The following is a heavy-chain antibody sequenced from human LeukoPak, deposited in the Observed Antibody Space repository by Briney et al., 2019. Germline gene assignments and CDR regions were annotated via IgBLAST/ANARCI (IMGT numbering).Heavy chain of an antibody. V-gene: IGHV3-11*05. Sequence: GGSLRLSCAASGFTFSDYYMSWIRQAPGKGLEWVSYISRSSSYTNYADSVKGRFTISRDNAKNSLYLQMNSLRAEDTAVYYCARDGCSSTSCYADWFDPCGQGTLVTVSS. CDR2: ISRSSSYT. J-gene: IGHJ5*02. CDR3: ARDGCSSTSCYADWFDP. D-gene: IGHD2-2*01. CDR1: GFTFSDYY.